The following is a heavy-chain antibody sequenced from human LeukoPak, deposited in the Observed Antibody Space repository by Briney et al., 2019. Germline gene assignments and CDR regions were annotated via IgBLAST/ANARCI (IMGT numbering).Heavy chain of an antibody. D-gene: IGHD3-16*01. Sequence: SETLSLTCTVSGGSISSYYWSWIRQPPGKGLEWIGYIYYSGYTNYKPSLKSRVTISVDTSKNQFSLKLSSVTAADTAVYYCARETSQKGAHYMDVWGKGTTVTISS. J-gene: IGHJ6*03. CDR1: GGSISSYY. V-gene: IGHV4-59*01. CDR2: IYYSGYT. CDR3: ARETSQKGAHYMDV.